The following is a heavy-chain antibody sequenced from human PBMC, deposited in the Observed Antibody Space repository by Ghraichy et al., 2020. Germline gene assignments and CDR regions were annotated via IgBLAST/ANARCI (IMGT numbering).Heavy chain of an antibody. CDR2: IYYSGST. D-gene: IGHD6-19*01. J-gene: IGHJ4*02. CDR1: GGSISSSSYY. CDR3: AAEGAHSSGWYGDY. Sequence: SETLSLTCTVSGGSISSSSYYWGWIRQPPGKGLEWIGSIYYSGSTYYNPSLKSRVTISVDTSKNQFSLKLSSVTAADTAVYYCAAEGAHSSGWYGDYWGQGTLVTVSS. V-gene: IGHV4-39*07.